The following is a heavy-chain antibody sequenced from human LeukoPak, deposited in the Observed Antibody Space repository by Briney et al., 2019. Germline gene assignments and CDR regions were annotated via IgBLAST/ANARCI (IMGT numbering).Heavy chain of an antibody. Sequence: ASVKVSCRASGYTFTAHYIHWVRQAPGQGLEWMGWVDPNSGGTNYALRFLGSVTMTGDTSINTAFMEVRRLRSDDTAIYYCARGRGTTMVRGVITNYFDLWGRGSLVTVSS. CDR2: VDPNSGGT. D-gene: IGHD3-10*01. J-gene: IGHJ2*01. V-gene: IGHV1-2*02. CDR1: GYTFTAHY. CDR3: ARGRGTTMVRGVITNYFDL.